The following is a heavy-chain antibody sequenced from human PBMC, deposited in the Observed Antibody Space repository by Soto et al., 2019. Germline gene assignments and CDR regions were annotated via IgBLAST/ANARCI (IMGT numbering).Heavy chain of an antibody. CDR2: IYHSGST. CDR1: SSPINSLYY. D-gene: IGHD4-17*01. V-gene: IGHV4-38-2*02. CDR3: ARDRYGDPLWGQDDFDY. Sequence: SETLSLTCTVSSSPINSLYYWGWIRQTPGKGLEWVASIYHSGSTHYNPSLKSRATISVDTSNNQFSLRLSSVTAADTAIYYCARDRYGDPLWGQDDFDYWGQGTLVTVSS. J-gene: IGHJ4*02.